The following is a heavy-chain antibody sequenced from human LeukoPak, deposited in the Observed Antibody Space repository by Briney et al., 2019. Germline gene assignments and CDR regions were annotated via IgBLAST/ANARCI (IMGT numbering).Heavy chain of an antibody. CDR2: INHSGST. D-gene: IGHD2-2*01. J-gene: IGHJ4*02. Sequence: SETLSLTCTVSGGSISSGGYYWSWIRQPPGKGLEWIGEINHSGSTNYNPSLKSRVTISVDTSKNQFSLKLSSVTAADTAVYYCARVVVPAAIDYWGQGTLVTVSS. CDR3: ARVVVPAAIDY. V-gene: IGHV4-39*07. CDR1: GGSISSGGYY.